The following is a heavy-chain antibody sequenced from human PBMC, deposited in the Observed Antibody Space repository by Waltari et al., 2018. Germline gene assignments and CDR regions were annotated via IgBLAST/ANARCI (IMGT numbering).Heavy chain of an antibody. CDR2: SSSGGST. V-gene: IGHV3-53*01. CDR3: ARRTPNYSAAAGKLVDY. J-gene: IGHJ4*02. D-gene: IGHD6-13*01. CDR1: GFTVSSNS. Sequence: EVQLVESGGGLIQPGGSLRLSCAASGFTVSSNSMSWVRQAPGKGVEWGLGSSSGGSTSYAEYVKGRFTISRDNSKNTLYLQMNSRRAEDTAVYYCARRTPNYSAAAGKLVDYWGQGTVVTVTS.